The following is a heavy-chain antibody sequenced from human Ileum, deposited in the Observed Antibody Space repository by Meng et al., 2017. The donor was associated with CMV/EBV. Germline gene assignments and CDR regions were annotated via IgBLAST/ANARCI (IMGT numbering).Heavy chain of an antibody. CDR1: GFTFSDYH. J-gene: IGHJ6*02. CDR2: MSSRGSDI. D-gene: IGHD3-22*01. CDR3: ARGRLVVVTLRYGMDV. Sequence: GGSLRLSCAASGFTFSDYHMTWIRQAPGKGLERISYMSSRGSDIYYADSVKGRFTISRDNAKNSLYLQMNSLRAEDTAVYYCARGRLVVVTLRYGMDVWGQGTTVSVSS. V-gene: IGHV3-11*01.